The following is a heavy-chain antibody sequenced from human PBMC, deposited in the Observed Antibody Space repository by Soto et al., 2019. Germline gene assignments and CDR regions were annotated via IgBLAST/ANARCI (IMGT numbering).Heavy chain of an antibody. Sequence: EVQLAESGGGMVQPGGSLRLSCVASGFTFSSYDMHWVRQAPGKGLEYVSSISSNGGTTYYGNSGKGRFTISRDNSTNTLYLQMGRLRAEDLAVYYCVRRVSGSDDYWGQGTLVTVSS. D-gene: IGHD3-10*01. CDR2: ISSNGGTT. V-gene: IGHV3-64*01. J-gene: IGHJ4*02. CDR1: GFTFSSYD. CDR3: VRRVSGSDDY.